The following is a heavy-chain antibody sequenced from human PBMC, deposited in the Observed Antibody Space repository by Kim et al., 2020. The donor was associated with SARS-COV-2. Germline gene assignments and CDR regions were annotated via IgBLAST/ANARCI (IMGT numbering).Heavy chain of an antibody. D-gene: IGHD3-3*01. CDR3: ARRINYDFWSGLVYYYYYGMDV. V-gene: IGHV4-4*02. CDR2: IYHSGST. J-gene: IGHJ6*02. CDR1: GGSISSSNW. Sequence: SETLSLTCAVSGGSISSSNWWSWVRQPPGKGLEWIGEIYHSGSTNYNPSLKSRVTISVDKSKNQFSLKLSSVTAADTAVYYCARRINYDFWSGLVYYYYYGMDVWGQGTTVTVSS.